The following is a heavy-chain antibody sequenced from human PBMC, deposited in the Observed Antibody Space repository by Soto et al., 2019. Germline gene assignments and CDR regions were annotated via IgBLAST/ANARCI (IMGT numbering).Heavy chain of an antibody. J-gene: IGHJ4*02. V-gene: IGHV3-53*02. CDR3: ASSSKALGRGVYVGSPDS. CDR1: GFTVSSSY. Sequence: EVQLVETGGGLIQPGGSLRLSCAVSGFTVSSSYMSWVRQTPQKGLEWISIMYADSGTVYADSVKGRFTISRDNPKNILYLQMNSLRAEDTAVYYCASSSKALGRGVYVGSPDSWGQGTLVTVSS. D-gene: IGHD1-26*01. CDR2: MYADSGT.